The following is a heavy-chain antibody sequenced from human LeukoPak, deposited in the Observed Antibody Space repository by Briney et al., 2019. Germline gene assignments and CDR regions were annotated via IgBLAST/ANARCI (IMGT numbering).Heavy chain of an antibody. CDR3: ATVLDTPMTTCAAFDM. Sequence: PGGSLRLSCAASEFTFTSYAMTWVRQAPGKGLEWVSAISATGGGTFYAGSVKGRFTISRDNSKNTLYLQMNSLRAEDTALYFCATVLDTPMTTCAAFDMWCPGTMVTVSS. J-gene: IGHJ3*02. V-gene: IGHV3-23*01. D-gene: IGHD5-18*01. CDR2: ISATGGGT. CDR1: EFTFTSYA.